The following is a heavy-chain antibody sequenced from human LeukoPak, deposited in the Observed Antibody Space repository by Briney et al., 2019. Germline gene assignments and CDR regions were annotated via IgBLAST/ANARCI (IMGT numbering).Heavy chain of an antibody. Sequence: SETLSLTCIVSGGSITSYYWNWIRQTPGKGLERIGRVHTSGNTNYNDSLKSRITMSVDTSKNQFSLNVSSVSAADTAVYFCARDGSGSYYSPYMDVWGKGTTVTISS. CDR3: ARDGSGSYYSPYMDV. V-gene: IGHV4-4*07. D-gene: IGHD3-10*01. CDR2: VHTSGNT. CDR1: GGSITSYY. J-gene: IGHJ6*03.